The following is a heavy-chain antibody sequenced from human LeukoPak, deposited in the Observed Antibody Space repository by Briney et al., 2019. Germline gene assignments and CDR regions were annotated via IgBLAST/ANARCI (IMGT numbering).Heavy chain of an antibody. CDR2: ISSNGGST. D-gene: IGHD6-13*01. J-gene: IGHJ4*02. V-gene: IGHV3-64*04. Sequence: GGSLRLSCSAAGFTFKSYPMHWVRQAPGKGLEFVSAISSNGGSTYYADSVKGRLTISRDNSKNSLYLQMNSLRAEDTAVYYCTREDGYSSSWYSDYWGQGALVTVSS. CDR1: GFTFKSYP. CDR3: TREDGYSSSWYSDY.